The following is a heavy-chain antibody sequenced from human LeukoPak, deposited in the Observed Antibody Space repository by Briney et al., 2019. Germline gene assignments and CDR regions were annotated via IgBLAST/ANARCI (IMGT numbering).Heavy chain of an antibody. Sequence: PSETLSLTCTVSGGSISNNYWTWIRQPPGKGLEWIGYFYNSGSTNYNPSLKSRVTISVDTSKNQFSLKLTSVTAADTAVYYCAREGEVGATKNWGQGTLVTVSS. V-gene: IGHV4-59*12. CDR2: FYNSGST. D-gene: IGHD1-26*01. CDR1: GGSISNNY. J-gene: IGHJ4*02. CDR3: AREGEVGATKN.